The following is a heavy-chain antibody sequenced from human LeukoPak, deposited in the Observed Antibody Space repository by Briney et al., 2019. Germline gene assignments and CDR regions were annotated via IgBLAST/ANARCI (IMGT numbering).Heavy chain of an antibody. CDR3: TTSGWFDH. D-gene: IGHD1-26*01. V-gene: IGHV3-15*01. Sequence: GGSLRLSCVASRFAFSEAWMSWVRQAPGKGLEWVGRIKSESDGGTTDYAAPVKGRFTITRDDSKNTLFLQMNSLQTEDTAVYYCTTSGWFDHWGQGTLVTVSS. CDR1: RFAFSEAW. J-gene: IGHJ5*02. CDR2: IKSESDGGTT.